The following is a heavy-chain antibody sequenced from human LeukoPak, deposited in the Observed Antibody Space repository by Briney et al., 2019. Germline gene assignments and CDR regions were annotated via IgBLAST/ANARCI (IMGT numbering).Heavy chain of an antibody. CDR1: GFTFNSYS. V-gene: IGHV3-21*01. Sequence: GGSLRLSCAASGFTFNSYSMNWVRQAPGKGLEWVSSISGSRSYIYYADSVKGRFTISRDNAKNSLYLQMNSLRVDDTAVYYCARDAVTGYSSGWYKPFPFDYWGQGSLVTVSS. D-gene: IGHD6-19*01. CDR2: ISGSRSYI. CDR3: ARDAVTGYSSGWYKPFPFDY. J-gene: IGHJ4*02.